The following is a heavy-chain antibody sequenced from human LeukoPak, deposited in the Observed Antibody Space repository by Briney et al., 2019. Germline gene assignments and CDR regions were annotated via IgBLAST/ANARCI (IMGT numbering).Heavy chain of an antibody. V-gene: IGHV1-18*01. J-gene: IGHJ5*02. CDR1: GYTFTSYG. Sequence: ASVKVSCKASGYTFTSYGISWVRQAPGQGLEWMGWISAYNGNTNYAQKLQGRVTMTTDTSTSTAYMELRSLRSEDTAVYYCARERGYSSSWSPNWFDPWGQGTLVTVSS. CDR2: ISAYNGNT. CDR3: ARERGYSSSWSPNWFDP. D-gene: IGHD6-13*01.